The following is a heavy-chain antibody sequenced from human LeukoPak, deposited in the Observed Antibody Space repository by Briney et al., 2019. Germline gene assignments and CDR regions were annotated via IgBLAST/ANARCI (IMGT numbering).Heavy chain of an antibody. Sequence: PGGSLRLSCAASGFTFSTYDMHWVRQATGKGLEWVSLIGTAGDTYYPGSVKGRFTISRDNSKNTLYLQMNSLRAEDTAVYYCAKTHYYYYMDVWGKGTTVTISS. CDR1: GFTFSTYD. J-gene: IGHJ6*03. CDR2: IGTAGDT. CDR3: AKTHYYYYMDV. V-gene: IGHV3-13*01.